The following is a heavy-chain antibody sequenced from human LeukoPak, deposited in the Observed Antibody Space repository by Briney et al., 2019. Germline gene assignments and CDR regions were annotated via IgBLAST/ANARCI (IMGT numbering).Heavy chain of an antibody. J-gene: IGHJ6*03. CDR1: GFTFSIYS. D-gene: IGHD3-10*01. V-gene: IGHV3-21*01. Sequence: PGGSLRLSCAASGFTFSIYSMNWVRQAPGKGLEWVSSISSSSRYIYYADSVKGRFTISRDNAKNSLYLQMNSLRAEDTAVYYCARVGGHYYGSGSYSYYYYMDVWGKGTTVTISS. CDR3: ARVGGHYYGSGSYSYYYYMDV. CDR2: ISSSSRYI.